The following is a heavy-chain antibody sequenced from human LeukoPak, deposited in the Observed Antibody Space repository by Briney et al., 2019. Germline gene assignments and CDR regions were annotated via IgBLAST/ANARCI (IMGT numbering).Heavy chain of an antibody. CDR3: ARAGCSSTSCYRDWFDP. CDR2: IKQDGSKK. Sequence: EGSLRLSCAASGFTFSSYWMSWVRQAPGKGLEWVANIKQDGSKKYYVDSVKGRFTISRDNAKNSLYLQMNSLRAEDTAVYYCARAGCSSTSCYRDWFDPWGQGTLVTVSS. D-gene: IGHD2-2*01. J-gene: IGHJ5*02. V-gene: IGHV3-7*01. CDR1: GFTFSSYW.